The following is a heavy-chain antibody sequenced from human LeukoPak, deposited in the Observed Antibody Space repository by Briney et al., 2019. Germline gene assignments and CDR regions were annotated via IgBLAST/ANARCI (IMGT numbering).Heavy chain of an antibody. CDR1: GGSFSGYY. D-gene: IGHD6-19*01. CDR3: ARAWLVQTGYFDL. V-gene: IGHV4-34*01. CDR2: INHSGST. J-gene: IGHJ2*01. Sequence: PSETLSLTCAGYGGSFSGYYWSWLRQPPGKGREWGGEINHSGSTNSNPSLNSRATISVDTSKNQFSLKLSSVTAADTAVYYCARAWLVQTGYFDLWGRGTLVTVSS.